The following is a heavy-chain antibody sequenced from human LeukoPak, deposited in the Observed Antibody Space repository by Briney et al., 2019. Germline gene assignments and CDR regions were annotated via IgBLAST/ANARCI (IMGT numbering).Heavy chain of an antibody. CDR3: ARTKQWLYGMDV. J-gene: IGHJ6*02. CDR1: GFTFSSYE. D-gene: IGHD6-19*01. CDR2: ISSSGSTI. V-gene: IGHV3-48*03. Sequence: PGGSLRLSCAASGFTFSSYEMNWVRQAPGKGLEWASYISSSGSTIYYADSVKGRFTVSRDNAKNSLYLQMNSLRAEDTAVYYCARTKQWLYGMDVWGQGTTVTVSS.